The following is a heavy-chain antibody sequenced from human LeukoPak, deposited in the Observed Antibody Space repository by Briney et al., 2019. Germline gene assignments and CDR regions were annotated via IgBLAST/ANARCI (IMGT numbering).Heavy chain of an antibody. Sequence: PSETLSLTCAVSGGSISSSNWWSWVRQPPGKGLEWSGEIYHSGGTNYNPSLKSRVTISVDKSKNQFSLKLSSVTAADTAVYYCARRLRYFDWLLDYFDYWGQGTLVTVSS. CDR3: ARRLRYFDWLLDYFDY. CDR2: IYHSGGT. D-gene: IGHD3-9*01. J-gene: IGHJ4*02. CDR1: GGSISSSNW. V-gene: IGHV4-4*02.